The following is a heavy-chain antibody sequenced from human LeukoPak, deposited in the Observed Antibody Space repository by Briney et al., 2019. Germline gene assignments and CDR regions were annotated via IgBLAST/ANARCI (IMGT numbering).Heavy chain of an antibody. D-gene: IGHD3-22*01. CDR3: ARDLKYYDSNGFDH. J-gene: IGHJ4*02. Sequence: KPGGSLRLSCAASGFTFSSYAMSWVRQAPGKGLEWVSCISSSSSYIYYTDSVKGRFTISRDNAKNSLTLQMNSLRAEDTAVYYCARDLKYYDSNGFDHWGQGTLVTVSS. V-gene: IGHV3-21*01. CDR2: ISSSSSYI. CDR1: GFTFSSYA.